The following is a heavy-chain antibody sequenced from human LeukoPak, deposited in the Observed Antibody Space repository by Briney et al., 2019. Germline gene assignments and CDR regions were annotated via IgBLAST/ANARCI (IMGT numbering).Heavy chain of an antibody. J-gene: IGHJ4*02. CDR2: IYYSGST. CDR3: ARLETYYDYVWGEDY. CDR1: GGSLSSSMW. D-gene: IGHD3-16*01. Sequence: PSETLSLTCAVSGGSLSSSMWWSWVRQPPGKGLEWIGSIYYSGSTYYNPSLKSRVTISVDTSKNQFSLKLSSVTAADTAVYYCARLETYYDYVWGEDYWGQGTLVTVSS. V-gene: IGHV4-39*01.